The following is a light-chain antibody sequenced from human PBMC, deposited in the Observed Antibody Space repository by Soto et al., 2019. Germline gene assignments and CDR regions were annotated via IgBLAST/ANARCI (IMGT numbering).Light chain of an antibody. CDR2: GAS. CDR3: QQRNICPPVT. J-gene: IGKJ5*01. Sequence: EIMMTQSPATLSVSPGERATLSCRVSQSVSSNLAWYQQKPGQAPRLLIYGASTRATGIPARFRGSGSGTDFTLTISSLEPEDSAVYYCQQRNICPPVTFGQGTRLEIK. V-gene: IGKV3-15*01. CDR1: QSVSSN.